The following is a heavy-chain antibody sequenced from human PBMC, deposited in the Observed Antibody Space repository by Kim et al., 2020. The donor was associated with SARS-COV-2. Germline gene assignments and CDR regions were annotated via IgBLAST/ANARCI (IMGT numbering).Heavy chain of an antibody. V-gene: IGHV3-23*03. D-gene: IGHD2-15*01. CDR2: IYSGGSST. J-gene: IGHJ6*02. CDR3: AKDLGGYCSGGSCYTGSRLYGMDV. CDR1: GFTFSSYA. Sequence: GGSLRLSCAASGFTFSSYAMSWVRQAPGKGLEWVSVIYSGGSSTYYADSVKGRFTISRDNSKNTLYLQMNSLRAEDTAVYYCAKDLGGYCSGGSCYTGSRLYGMDVWGQGTTVTVSS.